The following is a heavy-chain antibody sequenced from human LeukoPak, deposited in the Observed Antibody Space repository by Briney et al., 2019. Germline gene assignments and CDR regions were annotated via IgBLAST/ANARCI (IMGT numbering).Heavy chain of an antibody. D-gene: IGHD1-20*01. J-gene: IGHJ4*02. CDR1: GFTFSSYS. V-gene: IGHV3-48*02. Sequence: SGGSLRLSCAASGFTFSSYSMNWVRQAPGKGLEWLSYISSSSSPIYYADSVKGRFTISRDNAKNSLYLQMNSLRDEDTGVYYCARVNWNDVGSFDYWGQGTLVTVSS. CDR3: ARVNWNDVGSFDY. CDR2: ISSSSSPI.